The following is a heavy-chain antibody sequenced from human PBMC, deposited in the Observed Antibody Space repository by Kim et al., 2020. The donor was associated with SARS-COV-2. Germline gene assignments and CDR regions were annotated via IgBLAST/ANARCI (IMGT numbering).Heavy chain of an antibody. J-gene: IGHJ4*02. CDR2: ISSSSSYI. CDR3: AVGYSSSWYPIVY. D-gene: IGHD6-13*01. Sequence: GGSLRLSCAASGFTFSSYSMNWVRQAPGKGLEWVSSISSSSSYIYYADSVKGRFTISRDNAKNSLYLQMNSLRAEDTAVYYCAVGYSSSWYPIVYWGQGTLVTVSS. CDR1: GFTFSSYS. V-gene: IGHV3-21*01.